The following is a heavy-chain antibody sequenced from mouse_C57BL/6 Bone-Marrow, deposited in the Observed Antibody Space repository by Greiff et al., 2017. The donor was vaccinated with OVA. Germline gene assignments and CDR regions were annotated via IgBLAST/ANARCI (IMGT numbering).Heavy chain of an antibody. V-gene: IGHV1-50*01. CDR2: IDPSDSYT. J-gene: IGHJ1*03. D-gene: IGHD1-1*01. CDR1: GYTFTSYW. Sequence: QVQLQQPGAELVKPGASVKLSCKASGYTFTSYWMQWVKQRPGQGLEWIGEIDPSDSYTNYNQKFKGKATLTVDTSSSTAYMQLSSLTSEDSAVYYCASEGPTVVADYWYFDVWGTGTTVTVSA. CDR3: ASEGPTVVADYWYFDV.